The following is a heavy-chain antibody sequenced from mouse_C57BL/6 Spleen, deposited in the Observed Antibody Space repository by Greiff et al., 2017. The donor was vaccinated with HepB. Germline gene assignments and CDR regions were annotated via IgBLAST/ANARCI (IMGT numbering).Heavy chain of an antibody. V-gene: IGHV5-4*01. Sequence: EVHLVESGGGLVKPGGSLKLSCAASGFTFSSYAMSWVRQTPEKRLEWVATISDGGSYTYYPDNVKGRFTISRDNAKNNLYLQMSHLKSEDTAMYYCARDPLLLRPKGGYFDVWGTGTTVTVSS. CDR1: GFTFSSYA. CDR3: ARDPLLLRPKGGYFDV. J-gene: IGHJ1*03. D-gene: IGHD1-1*01. CDR2: ISDGGSYT.